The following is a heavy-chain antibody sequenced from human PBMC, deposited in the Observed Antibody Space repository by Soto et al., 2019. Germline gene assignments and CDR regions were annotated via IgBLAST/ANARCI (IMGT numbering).Heavy chain of an antibody. CDR1: GFTFSDYW. Sequence: GSLRLSCEASGFTFSDYWMSWGRQAPGRGPEWGANIEFDGSEKQYVDSARGRFTISRDNSRSSLSLQMNSLRAGDTAVYYCVKDGGYCSSSTCYAPRNHYFDSWGQGTLVTVSS. D-gene: IGHD2-2*01. J-gene: IGHJ4*02. CDR2: IEFDGSEK. CDR3: VKDGGYCSSSTCYAPRNHYFDS. V-gene: IGHV3-7*03.